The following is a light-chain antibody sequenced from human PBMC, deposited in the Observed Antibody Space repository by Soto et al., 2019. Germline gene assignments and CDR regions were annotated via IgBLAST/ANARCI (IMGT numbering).Light chain of an antibody. CDR3: AAWDDILSGPRV. V-gene: IGLV1-47*01. Sequence: QSVLTQPPSASGTPGQRVTISCSGSSSNIGSNYVYWYQQLPGTAPKLLIYRNNQRPSGVPDRFSGSKSGTSASLAISGLRSEDEADYYCAAWDDILSGPRVFGNGTKLTVL. CDR2: RNN. J-gene: IGLJ1*01. CDR1: SSNIGSNY.